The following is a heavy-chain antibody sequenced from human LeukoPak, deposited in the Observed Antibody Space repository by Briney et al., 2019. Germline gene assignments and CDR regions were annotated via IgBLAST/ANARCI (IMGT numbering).Heavy chain of an antibody. Sequence: SGGSLRLSCAASGFTFSSYSMNWVRQAPGKGLEWVSSISSSSSYIYYADSVKGRFTISRDNAKNSLYLQMNSLRAEDTTVYYCASGPYYDILTGYFPSDYWREGTLVTVSS. V-gene: IGHV3-21*01. J-gene: IGHJ4*02. CDR3: ASGPYYDILTGYFPSDY. CDR2: ISSSSSYI. CDR1: GFTFSSYS. D-gene: IGHD3-9*01.